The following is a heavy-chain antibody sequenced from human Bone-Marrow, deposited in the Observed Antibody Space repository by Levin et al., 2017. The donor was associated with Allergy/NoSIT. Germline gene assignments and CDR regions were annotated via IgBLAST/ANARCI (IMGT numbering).Heavy chain of an antibody. CDR2: IYYSGNT. Sequence: SGPTLVKPTQTLSLTCTVSGGSISGGGSYWSWIRQHPGKGLEWLGYIYYSGNTYYNPSLKRRLSISVDTSRNQFSLKLSSVTAADTAVYYCARDTGYDLDSWGQGILVTVSS. CDR3: ARDTGYDLDS. V-gene: IGHV4-31*03. CDR1: GGSISGGGSY. D-gene: IGHD5-12*01. J-gene: IGHJ4*02.